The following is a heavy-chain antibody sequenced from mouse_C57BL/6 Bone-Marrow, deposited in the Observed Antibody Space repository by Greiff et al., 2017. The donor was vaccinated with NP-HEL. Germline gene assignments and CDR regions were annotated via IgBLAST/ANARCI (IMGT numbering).Heavy chain of an antibody. J-gene: IGHJ1*03. CDR3: APWYFDV. CDR2: ISYDGSN. Sequence: EVQVVESGPGLVKPSQSLSLTCSVTGYSITSGYYWNWIRQFPGNKLEWMGYISYDGSNNYNPSLKNRISITRDTSKNQFFLKLNSVTTEDTATYYCAPWYFDVWGTGTTVTVSS. V-gene: IGHV3-6*01. CDR1: GYSITSGYY.